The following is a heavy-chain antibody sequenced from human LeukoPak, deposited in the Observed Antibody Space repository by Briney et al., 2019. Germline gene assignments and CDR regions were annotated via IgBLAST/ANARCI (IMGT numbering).Heavy chain of an antibody. Sequence: PSETLSLTCAVYGGSFSGYYWSWIRQPPGKGLEWIGEINHSGSTNYNPSLKSRVTISVDTSKNQFSLKLSSVTAADTAVYYCARGYRNPNYWGQGTLVTVSS. J-gene: IGHJ4*02. CDR2: INHSGST. CDR1: GGSFSGYY. CDR3: ARGYRNPNY. V-gene: IGHV4-34*01.